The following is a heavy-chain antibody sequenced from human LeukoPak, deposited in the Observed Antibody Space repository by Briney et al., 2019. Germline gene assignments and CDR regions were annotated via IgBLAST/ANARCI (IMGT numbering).Heavy chain of an antibody. V-gene: IGHV3-30-3*01. Sequence: GGSLRLSCAASGFTFSSYAMHWVRQAPGKGLEWVAVISYDGSNKYYADSVKGRFTISRDNSKNTLYLQMNSLRAEDTAVYYCAREETTAYYFDYWGQGTLVTVSS. CDR1: GFTFSSYA. CDR2: ISYDGSNK. CDR3: AREETTAYYFDY. D-gene: IGHD4-11*01. J-gene: IGHJ4*02.